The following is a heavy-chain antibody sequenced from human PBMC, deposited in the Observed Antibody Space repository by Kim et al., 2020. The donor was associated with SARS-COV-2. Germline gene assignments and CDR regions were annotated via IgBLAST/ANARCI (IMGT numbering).Heavy chain of an antibody. V-gene: IGHV3-15*01. CDR1: GFIFSGAW. CDR2: IKNRPDGETT. Sequence: GGSLRLSCTVSGFIFSGAWMSWVRRAPGKGLEWVARIKNRPDGETTDYAAPVKGRFAMSRDDSRDTLFLDMNSLKIEDTAVYYCAIETSRTGNYWDYWGQGTLVTVSS. CDR3: AIETSRTGNYWDY. J-gene: IGHJ4*02. D-gene: IGHD2-8*02.